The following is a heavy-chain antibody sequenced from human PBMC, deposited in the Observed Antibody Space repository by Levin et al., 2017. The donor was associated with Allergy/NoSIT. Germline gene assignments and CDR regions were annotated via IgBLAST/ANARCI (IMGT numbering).Heavy chain of an antibody. J-gene: IGHJ6*02. Sequence: GGSLRLSCAASGFTFSSYSMNWVRQAPGKGLEWVSSISSSSSYIYYADSVKGRFTISRDNAKNSLYLQMNSLRAEDTAVYYCARDTSIVGGVIRKGVGMDVWGQGTTVTVSS. D-gene: IGHD3-3*01. CDR3: ARDTSIVGGVIRKGVGMDV. CDR1: GFTFSSYS. CDR2: ISSSSSYI. V-gene: IGHV3-21*01.